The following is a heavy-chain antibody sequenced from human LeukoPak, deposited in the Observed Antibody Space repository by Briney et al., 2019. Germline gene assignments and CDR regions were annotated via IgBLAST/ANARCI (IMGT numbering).Heavy chain of an antibody. Sequence: ASVKVSCKASGYTFTSYDINWVRQATGQGLEWMGWMNPNSGNTGYAQKFQGRVTITRNTSISTAYMELSSLRSEDTAVYYCARIQDYYGSGSYYRWSDYWGQGALVTVSS. CDR1: GYTFTSYD. D-gene: IGHD3-10*01. CDR3: ARIQDYYGSGSYYRWSDY. V-gene: IGHV1-8*03. J-gene: IGHJ4*02. CDR2: MNPNSGNT.